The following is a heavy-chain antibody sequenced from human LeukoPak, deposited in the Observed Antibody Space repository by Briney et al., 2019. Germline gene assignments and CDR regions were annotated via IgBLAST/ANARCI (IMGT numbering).Heavy chain of an antibody. V-gene: IGHV3-23*01. D-gene: IGHD3-10*01. Sequence: GGSLRLSCAASRFTFSSYAMSWVRQAPGKGLEWVSAISGSGGSTYYADSVKGRFTISRDNSKNTLYLQMNSLRAEDTAVYYCANKKGTYIYYFDYWGQGTLVTVSS. J-gene: IGHJ4*02. CDR1: RFTFSSYA. CDR3: ANKKGTYIYYFDY. CDR2: ISGSGGST.